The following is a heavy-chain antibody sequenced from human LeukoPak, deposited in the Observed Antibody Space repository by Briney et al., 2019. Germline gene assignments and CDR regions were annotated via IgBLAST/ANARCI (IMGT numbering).Heavy chain of an antibody. CDR1: GFTFSSYA. J-gene: IGHJ4*02. CDR2: ISGSGGST. CDR3: AKGGYCSGGSCYSSFDY. D-gene: IGHD2-15*01. V-gene: IGHV3-23*01. Sequence: GGSLRLSCAASGFTFSSYALSWVRQAPGKGLEWVSGISGSGGSTYYADSVKGRFTISRDNSKNTPYLQMNSLRAEDTAVYYCAKGGYCSGGSCYSSFDYWGQGTLVTVSS.